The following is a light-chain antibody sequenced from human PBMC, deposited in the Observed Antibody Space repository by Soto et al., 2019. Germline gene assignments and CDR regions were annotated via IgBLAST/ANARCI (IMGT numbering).Light chain of an antibody. J-gene: IGLJ1*01. Sequence: QSVLTQTPSVSLAPGQRVTISCTGRSSNIGAGYDVHWYQHLPGTAPKLLIYGTTNRPSGVPDRFSGSKSGISASLAITGLQAEDEADYYCHSYDSSLSASVFGAGTKVTVL. CDR3: HSYDSSLSASV. V-gene: IGLV1-40*01. CDR1: SSNIGAGYD. CDR2: GTT.